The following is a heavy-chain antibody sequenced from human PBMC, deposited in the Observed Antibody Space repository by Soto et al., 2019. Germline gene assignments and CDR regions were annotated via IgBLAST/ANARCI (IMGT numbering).Heavy chain of an antibody. Sequence: PGGSLRLSCAASGFTVSSNYMSWVRQAPGKGLEWVSVIYSGGSTYYADSVKGRFTISRDNSKNTLYLQMNSLRAEDTAVYYCARDRTYYDILTGYYTLFGMDVWGQGTTVTVS. CDR3: ARDRTYYDILTGYYTLFGMDV. CDR1: GFTVSSNY. D-gene: IGHD3-9*01. J-gene: IGHJ6*02. V-gene: IGHV3-53*01. CDR2: IYSGGST.